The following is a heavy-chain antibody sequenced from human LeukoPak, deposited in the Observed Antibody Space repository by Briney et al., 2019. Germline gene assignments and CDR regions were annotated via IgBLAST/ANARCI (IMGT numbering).Heavy chain of an antibody. D-gene: IGHD3-22*01. CDR2: IIPILGIA. V-gene: IGHV1-69*04. Sequence: SVKVSCKASGGTFSSYAISWVRQAPGQGLEWMGRIIPILGIANYAQKFQGRVTITADKSTSTAYMELSSLRSEDTAVYYCASEYYYDSSGLGIFDYWGQGTLVTVSS. CDR3: ASEYYYDSSGLGIFDY. J-gene: IGHJ4*02. CDR1: GGTFSSYA.